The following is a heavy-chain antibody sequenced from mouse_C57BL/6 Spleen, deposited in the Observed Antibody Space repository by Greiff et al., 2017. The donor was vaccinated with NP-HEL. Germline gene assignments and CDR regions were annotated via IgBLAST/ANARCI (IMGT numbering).Heavy chain of an antibody. CDR3: AREEDYGSFAY. Sequence: QVQLQQSGPGLVPPSQSLSITCTVSGFSLTSYGVHWVRQTPGTCLAWLGVIWSGGSTDSNADFISRMSISKDNSKSQVFFKMNSLQADDTAIYYCAREEDYGSFAYWGQGTLVTVSA. V-gene: IGHV2-2*01. J-gene: IGHJ3*01. CDR2: IWSGGST. CDR1: GFSLTSYG. D-gene: IGHD1-2*01.